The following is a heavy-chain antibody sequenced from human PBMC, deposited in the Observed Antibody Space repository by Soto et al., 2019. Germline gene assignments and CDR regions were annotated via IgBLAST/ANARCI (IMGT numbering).Heavy chain of an antibody. V-gene: IGHV3-7*03. D-gene: IGHD1-26*01. Sequence: PGGTLRLSCAASGFSFSNYWMTWVRQAPGKGLEWVANIRQDGSEGSYVDSVKGRFTSSRDNAKVSLFLHMNSLRAEDTAVFSCARGGASKSIGVRDRLTRVT. CDR2: IRQDGSEG. J-gene: IGHJ6*02. CDR1: GFSFSNYW. CDR3: ARGGASKSIGV.